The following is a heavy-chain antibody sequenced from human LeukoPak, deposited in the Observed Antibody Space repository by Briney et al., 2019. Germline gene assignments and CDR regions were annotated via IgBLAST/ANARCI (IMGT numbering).Heavy chain of an antibody. CDR3: ARVGDDSSGYPTL. CDR2: INPNSGGT. V-gene: IGHV1-2*02. CDR1: GYTFTDYF. Sequence: ASVKVSCKASGYTFTDYFIHWVRQAPGQGLEWMGWINPNSGGTNYAQKFRGRVTVTRDTSISTAYMELSGLRSDDTATYYCARVGDDSSGYPTLWGQGSLVTVSS. D-gene: IGHD3-22*01. J-gene: IGHJ4*02.